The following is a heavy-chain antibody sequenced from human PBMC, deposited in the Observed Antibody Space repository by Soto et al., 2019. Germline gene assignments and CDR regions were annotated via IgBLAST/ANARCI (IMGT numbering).Heavy chain of an antibody. CDR1: GGSISSSSYY. CDR3: ARRDYYGSGSYYKRRDGYNWFDP. Sequence: SSETLSLTCTVSGGSISSSSYYWGWIRQPPGKGLEWIGSIYYSGSTYYNPSLKSRVTISVDTSKNQFSLKLSSVTAADTAVYYCARRDYYGSGSYYKRRDGYNWFDPWGQGTLVTVSS. V-gene: IGHV4-39*01. CDR2: IYYSGST. D-gene: IGHD3-10*01. J-gene: IGHJ5*02.